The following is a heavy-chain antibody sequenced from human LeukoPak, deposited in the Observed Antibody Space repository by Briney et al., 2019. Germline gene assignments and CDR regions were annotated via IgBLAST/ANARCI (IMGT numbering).Heavy chain of an antibody. J-gene: IGHJ4*02. CDR3: SEMASY. V-gene: IGHV3-15*01. D-gene: IGHD5-24*01. Sequence: GGSLRLSCAASGFAFKNAWMTWVRQAPGKGLEWVGRITRNSDGGTTDYAAPVKGRFTISRDDSKDTLYLQMNSLKTEDTAVYYCSEMASYWGQGTLVTVSS. CDR1: GFAFKNAW. CDR2: ITRNSDGGTT.